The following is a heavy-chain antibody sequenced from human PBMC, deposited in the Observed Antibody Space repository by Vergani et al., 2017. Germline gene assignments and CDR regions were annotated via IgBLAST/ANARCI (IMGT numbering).Heavy chain of an antibody. Sequence: QVQLVQSGAEVKKPGASVKVSCKASGYTFTSYYMHWVRQAPGQGLEWMGGIIPIFGTANYAQKFQGRVTITADESTSTAYMELSSLRSEDTAVYYCARGRVGATTTIDYWGQGTLVTVSS. CDR1: GYTFTSYY. D-gene: IGHD1-26*01. CDR3: ARGRVGATTTIDY. J-gene: IGHJ4*02. V-gene: IGHV1-69*01. CDR2: IIPIFGTA.